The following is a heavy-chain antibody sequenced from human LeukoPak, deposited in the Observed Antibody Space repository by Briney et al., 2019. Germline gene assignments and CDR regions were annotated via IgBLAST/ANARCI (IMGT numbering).Heavy chain of an antibody. CDR3: ATDVTGGAISF. V-gene: IGHV3-23*01. CDR1: GFTFSTYA. D-gene: IGHD1-14*01. Sequence: GGSLRLSCAASGFTFSTYAMSWVRQAPGKGLEWVSIITSSGGSTNYADSVKGRFTISRDNSKNTLYLQMNSLKPDDTAVYYCATDVTGGAISFRGQGALVTVSS. J-gene: IGHJ4*02. CDR2: ITSSGGST.